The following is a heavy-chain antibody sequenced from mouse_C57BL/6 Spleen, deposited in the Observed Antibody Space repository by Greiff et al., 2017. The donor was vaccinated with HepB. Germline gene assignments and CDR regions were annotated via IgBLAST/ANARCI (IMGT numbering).Heavy chain of an antibody. Sequence: VQLQQSGAELVRPGASVTLSCKASGYTFTDYEMHWVKQTPVHGLEWIGAIDPETGGTAYNQKFKDKAILTADKSSSTAYMELRSLTSEDSAVYYCTRREYAMDYWGQGTSVTVSS. V-gene: IGHV1-15*01. J-gene: IGHJ4*01. CDR1: GYTFTDYE. CDR3: TRREYAMDY. CDR2: IDPETGGT.